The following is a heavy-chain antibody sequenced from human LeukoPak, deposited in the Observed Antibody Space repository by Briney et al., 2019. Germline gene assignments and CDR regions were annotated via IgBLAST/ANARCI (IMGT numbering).Heavy chain of an antibody. CDR3: AGGPLTMKISGDYAFDI. CDR2: ISYSGSI. J-gene: IGHJ3*02. D-gene: IGHD3-22*01. CDR1: GGSISSYF. Sequence: SETLSLTCTVSGGSISSYFWIWIRQPPGKGLEWIGYISYSGSINYNPSLKSRVTISVETSKNQFSLKLNSVTAADTAVYYCAGGPLTMKISGDYAFDIWGQGTMVTVSS. V-gene: IGHV4-59*01.